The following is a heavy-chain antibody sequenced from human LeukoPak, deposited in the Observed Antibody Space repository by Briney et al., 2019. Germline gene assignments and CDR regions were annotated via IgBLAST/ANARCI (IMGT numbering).Heavy chain of an antibody. D-gene: IGHD3-3*01. Sequence: SVKVSCKASGGTFSSYAISWVRQAPGQGLEWMGRIIPILGIANYAQKFQGRVTITADKSTSTAYMELSSLRSEDTAVYYCARDVVPRAYYDFWSGYQTKNWFDPWGQGTLVTVSS. J-gene: IGHJ5*02. V-gene: IGHV1-69*04. CDR1: GGTFSSYA. CDR3: ARDVVPRAYYDFWSGYQTKNWFDP. CDR2: IIPILGIA.